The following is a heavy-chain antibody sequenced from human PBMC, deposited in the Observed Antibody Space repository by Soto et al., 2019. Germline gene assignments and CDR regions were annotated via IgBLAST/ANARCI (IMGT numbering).Heavy chain of an antibody. D-gene: IGHD2-2*01. Sequence: GESLKISCKGSGYSFTSYWISWVRQMPGKGLEWMGRIDPSDSYTNYSPSFQGHVTISADKSISTAYLQWSSLKASDTAMYYCARNWGVVPAAITFDYWGQGTLVTVSS. J-gene: IGHJ4*02. CDR2: IDPSDSYT. V-gene: IGHV5-10-1*01. CDR3: ARNWGVVPAAITFDY. CDR1: GYSFTSYW.